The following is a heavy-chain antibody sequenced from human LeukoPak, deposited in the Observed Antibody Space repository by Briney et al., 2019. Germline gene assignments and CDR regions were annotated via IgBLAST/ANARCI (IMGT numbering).Heavy chain of an antibody. J-gene: IGHJ6*02. CDR1: GFTFSSYW. CDR2: IKQDGSEK. D-gene: IGHD3-9*01. CDR3: ARRALTYYDILTGYYYYYGMDV. V-gene: IGHV3-7*01. Sequence: GGSLRLSCAASGFTFSSYWMSWVRQAPGKGLEWVANIKQDGSEKYYVDSVKGRFTISRDNAKNSLYLQMNGLRAEDTAVCYCARRALTYYDILTGYYYYYGMDVWGQGTTVTVSS.